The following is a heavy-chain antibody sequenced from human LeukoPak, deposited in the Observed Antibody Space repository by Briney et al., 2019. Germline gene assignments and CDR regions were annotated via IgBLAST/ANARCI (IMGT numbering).Heavy chain of an antibody. Sequence: SETLSLTCTVSGGSISSGDYYWSWIRQPPGKGLEWIGYIYHSGSPYYNPSLKSRVTISVDTSKNQFSLKLSSVTAADTAVYYCARGPDSSGYYYFDYWGQGTLVTVSS. CDR3: ARGPDSSGYYYFDY. D-gene: IGHD3-22*01. CDR2: IYHSGSP. V-gene: IGHV4-30-4*01. J-gene: IGHJ4*02. CDR1: GGSISSGDYY.